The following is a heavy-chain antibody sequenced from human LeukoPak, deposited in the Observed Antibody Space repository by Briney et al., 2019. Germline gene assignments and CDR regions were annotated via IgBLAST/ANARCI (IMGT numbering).Heavy chain of an antibody. CDR1: GFTFSSYE. CDR2: ISSSDSTI. D-gene: IGHD1-26*01. V-gene: IGHV3-48*03. CDR3: ARIGAATYSFDI. J-gene: IGHJ3*02. Sequence: PGGSLRLSCAASGFTFSSYEMRWVRQAPGKGLEWVSYISSSDSTIYYADSVKGRFTISRDNAKNTLYLQMNSLRAEDTAVYYCARIGAATYSFDIWGQGTMVTVSS.